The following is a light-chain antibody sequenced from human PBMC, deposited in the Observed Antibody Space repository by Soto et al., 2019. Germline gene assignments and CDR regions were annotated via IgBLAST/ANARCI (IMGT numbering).Light chain of an antibody. Sequence: EIVMTQSPATLSVSPGDRATLSCRASQSVSSNLAWYQQTPGQAPRLLIYDASTRATGIPARFSGSGSGTEFTLTISSLQSEDFAVYYCQQYDNWPIFTFGPGTKVDIK. CDR2: DAS. J-gene: IGKJ3*01. V-gene: IGKV3-15*01. CDR3: QQYDNWPIFT. CDR1: QSVSSN.